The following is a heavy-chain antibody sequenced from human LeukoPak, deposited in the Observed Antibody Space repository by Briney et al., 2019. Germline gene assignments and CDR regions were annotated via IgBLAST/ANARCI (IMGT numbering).Heavy chain of an antibody. CDR3: VRGRLLRSTKYFDY. CDR1: GFTFDDYA. J-gene: IGHJ4*02. CDR2: ISWNSGSI. Sequence: PGGSLRLSCAASGFTFDDYAMHWVRQAPGKGLEWVSGISWNSGSIGYADSVKGRFTISRDNAQNSVHLQMNSLRDEDTAVYYCVRGRLLRSTKYFDYWGQGALVTVSS. V-gene: IGHV3-9*01. D-gene: IGHD2-21*02.